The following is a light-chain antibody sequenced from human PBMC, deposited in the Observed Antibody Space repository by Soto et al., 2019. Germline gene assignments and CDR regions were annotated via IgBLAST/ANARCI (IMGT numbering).Light chain of an antibody. CDR3: QHRSNWPPVT. Sequence: EIVLTQSPATLSLSPGERATLSCRASQSVSSYLAWYQQKPGQAPRLLIYDASNRATGIPARFSGSGTGTDFSLNISSLEPEEFAIYYCQHRSNWPPVTFGGGTKVEIK. CDR1: QSVSSY. J-gene: IGKJ4*01. CDR2: DAS. V-gene: IGKV3-11*01.